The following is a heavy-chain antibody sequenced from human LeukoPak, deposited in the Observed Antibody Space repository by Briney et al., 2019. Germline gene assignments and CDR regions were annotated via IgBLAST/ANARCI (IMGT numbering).Heavy chain of an antibody. J-gene: IGHJ4*02. CDR1: GGSFSGYY. CDR3: ARGTYDYVWGSYRWAFDY. D-gene: IGHD3-16*02. CDR2: INRSGST. Sequence: SETLSLTCAVYGGSFSGYYWSWIRQPPGKGLEWIGEINRSGSTNYNPSLKSRVTISVDTSKNQFSLKLSSVTAADTAVYYCARGTYDYVWGSYRWAFDYWGQGTLVTVSS. V-gene: IGHV4-34*01.